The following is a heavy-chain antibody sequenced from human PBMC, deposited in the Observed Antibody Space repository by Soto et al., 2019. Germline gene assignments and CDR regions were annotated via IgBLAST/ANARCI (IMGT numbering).Heavy chain of an antibody. CDR2: ISGSGGST. V-gene: IGHV3-23*01. Sequence: CCAASRFSVSSYAMSLARQAPGKGLEWVSAISGSGGSTYYADSVKGRFTISRDNSKNTLYLQMNSLRAEDTAVYSCAKGPPRRDYGNCVGYFRHWGQGTLVTVSS. CDR3: AKGPPRRDYGNCVGYFRH. CDR1: RFSVSSYA. D-gene: IGHD4-17*01. J-gene: IGHJ1*01.